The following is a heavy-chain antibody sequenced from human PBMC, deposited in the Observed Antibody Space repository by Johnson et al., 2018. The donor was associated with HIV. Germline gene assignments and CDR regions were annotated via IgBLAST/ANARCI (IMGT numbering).Heavy chain of an antibody. D-gene: IGHD3-22*01. Sequence: QVQLVESGGGVVRPGRSLRLSCAASGFTFSSYAMHWVRQAPGKGLEWVAVISYDGSNKYYADSVKGRFTISRDNSKNTLYLQMNSLRAEDTAVYYCAKGASITMIVAVVRALDIWGQGTMVTVSS. J-gene: IGHJ3*02. CDR2: ISYDGSNK. V-gene: IGHV3-30*04. CDR3: AKGASITMIVAVVRALDI. CDR1: GFTFSSYA.